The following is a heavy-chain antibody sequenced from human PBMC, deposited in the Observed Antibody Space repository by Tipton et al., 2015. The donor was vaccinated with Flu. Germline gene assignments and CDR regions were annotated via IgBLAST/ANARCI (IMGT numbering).Heavy chain of an antibody. D-gene: IGHD5-12*01. V-gene: IGHV3-48*03. CDR2: ISTSGSTI. J-gene: IGHJ4*02. Sequence: TASGFAFSGFEMNWVRQAPGKGLQWVSYISTSGSTIIYADSVKGRFAISRDDAKNSLYLQMNSLRAEDTAVYYCAMRFQSGYDYNFDYWGQGTRVTVSS. CDR3: AMRFQSGYDYNFDY. CDR1: GFAFSGFE.